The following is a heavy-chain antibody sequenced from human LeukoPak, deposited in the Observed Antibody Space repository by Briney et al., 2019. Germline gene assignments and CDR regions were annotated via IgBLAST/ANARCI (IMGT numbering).Heavy chain of an antibody. CDR2: ISGSGGST. D-gene: IGHD6-19*01. J-gene: IGHJ5*02. CDR1: GFTFSSYA. CDR3: ATRHSSGRNWFDP. Sequence: PGGSLRLSCAASGFTFSSYATSWVRQAPGKGLEWVSAISGSGGSTYYADSVKGRFTISRDNSKNTLNLQMNSLRAEDTAVYYCATRHSSGRNWFDPWGQGTLVTVSS. V-gene: IGHV3-23*01.